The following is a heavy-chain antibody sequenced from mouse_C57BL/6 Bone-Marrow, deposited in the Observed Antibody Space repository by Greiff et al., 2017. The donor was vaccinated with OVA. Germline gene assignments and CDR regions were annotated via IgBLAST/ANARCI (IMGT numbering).Heavy chain of an antibody. V-gene: IGHV1-50*01. Sequence: QVQLQQPGTELVKPGASVKLSCKASGYTFTSYWMHWVKQRPGQGLEWIGEIDPSDSYTNYNQKFKGKATLTVDTSSSTAYMQLSSLTSEDSAVYYCARSELGEFAYWGQGTLVTVSA. D-gene: IGHD4-1*01. CDR3: ARSELGEFAY. CDR2: IDPSDSYT. J-gene: IGHJ3*01. CDR1: GYTFTSYW.